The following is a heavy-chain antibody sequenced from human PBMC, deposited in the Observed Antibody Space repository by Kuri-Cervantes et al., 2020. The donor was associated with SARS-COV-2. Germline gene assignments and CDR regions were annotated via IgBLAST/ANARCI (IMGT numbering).Heavy chain of an antibody. J-gene: IGHJ6*02. CDR2: INSDGSST. Sequence: GGSLRLSCAASGFTFSRYWMHWVRQAPGKGLVWVSRINSDGSSTSYADSVKGRFTISRDNAKNTLYLQMNSLRAEDTAVYYCAREKGVSNYYYGMDVWGQGTTVTVSS. CDR1: GFTFSRYW. V-gene: IGHV3-74*01. CDR3: AREKGVSNYYYGMDV.